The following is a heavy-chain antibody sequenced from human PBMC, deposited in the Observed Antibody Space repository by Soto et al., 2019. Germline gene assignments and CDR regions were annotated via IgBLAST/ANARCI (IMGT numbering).Heavy chain of an antibody. CDR3: ARVGATRGNWFDP. CDR2: IYYSGNT. Sequence: QLQLQESGPGLVKPSETLSLTCTVSGGSISSSSYYWGWIRQPPGKGLEWIGYIYYSGNTYYNSSLKSRVIISVDTSKNHFSLKLNSVTAADTAVYYCARVGATRGNWFDPWGQGTLDTVSS. V-gene: IGHV4-39*02. CDR1: GGSISSSSYY. J-gene: IGHJ5*02. D-gene: IGHD1-26*01.